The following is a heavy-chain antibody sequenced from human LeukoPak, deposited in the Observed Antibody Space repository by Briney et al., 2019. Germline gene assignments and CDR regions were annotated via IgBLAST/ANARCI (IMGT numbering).Heavy chain of an antibody. Sequence: SQTLSLTCTVSGGSISSADYYWSWIRQPPGKDLEWIGYIYYSGSTYYSPSLKSPFTISVDTSRNQFSLKLSSVTAADTAVYYCARGLSGYEYFDFWGQGALVTVSS. CDR3: ARGLSGYEYFDF. J-gene: IGHJ4*02. CDR1: GGSISSADYY. V-gene: IGHV4-30-4*01. CDR2: IYYSGST. D-gene: IGHD5-12*01.